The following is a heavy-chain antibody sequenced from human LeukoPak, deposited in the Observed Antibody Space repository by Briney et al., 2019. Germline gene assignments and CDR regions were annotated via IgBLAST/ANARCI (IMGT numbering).Heavy chain of an antibody. D-gene: IGHD5-12*01. Sequence: PGGSLRLSCAASGFTFSIYAMSWVRQAPGKGLEWVSTISDSGGITYTADSVKGRFTISRDNSKNTLYLQMNSLRAEDTAVYYCAKVQYSDYDMNFDSWGQGTLVTVSS. CDR2: ISDSGGIT. V-gene: IGHV3-23*01. J-gene: IGHJ4*02. CDR3: AKVQYSDYDMNFDS. CDR1: GFTFSIYA.